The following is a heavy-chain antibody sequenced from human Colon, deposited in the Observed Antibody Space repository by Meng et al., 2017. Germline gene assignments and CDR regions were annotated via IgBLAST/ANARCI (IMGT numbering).Heavy chain of an antibody. J-gene: IGHJ4*02. D-gene: IGHD3-22*01. CDR1: GSTFSSHA. CDR2: VSDSGYTT. CDR3: AKDYYDSSGFPSYDY. Sequence: GGSLRPPFAASGSTFSSHATSWVRQTPGKGLEWLSHVSDSGYTTYYADSVKGHVTISRDNSNNTLYLQMNSLRAEDTAVYYCAKDYYDSSGFPSYDYWGQGILVTVSS. V-gene: IGHV3-23*01.